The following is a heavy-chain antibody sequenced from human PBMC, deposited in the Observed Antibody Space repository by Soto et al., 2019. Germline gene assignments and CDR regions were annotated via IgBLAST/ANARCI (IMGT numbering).Heavy chain of an antibody. CDR3: AGVNGAPILTGLLPGYYYYGMDV. D-gene: IGHD3-9*01. V-gene: IGHV4-39*07. Sequence: SETLSLTCTVSGGSISSSSYYWGWIRQPPGKGLEWIGSIYYSGSTYYNPSLKSRVTISVDTSKNQFSLKLSSVTAADTAVYYCAGVNGAPILTGLLPGYYYYGMDVWGQGTTVTVSS. CDR2: IYYSGST. J-gene: IGHJ6*02. CDR1: GGSISSSSYY.